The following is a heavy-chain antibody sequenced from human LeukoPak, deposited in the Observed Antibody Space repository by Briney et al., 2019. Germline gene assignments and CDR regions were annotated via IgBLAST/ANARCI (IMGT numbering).Heavy chain of an antibody. CDR2: INHSGGT. V-gene: IGHV4-34*01. Sequence: SETLSLTCAVYGGSFSGYYWSWIRQPPGEGLEWIGAINHSGGTNSNPSLKGRVTISVATSKKQFSLKLSSVTAADTAVYYCARLTPDCSGGSCYSYYYYYYMDVWGKGTTVTVSS. CDR1: GGSFSGYY. CDR3: ARLTPDCSGGSCYSYYYYYYMDV. D-gene: IGHD2-15*01. J-gene: IGHJ6*03.